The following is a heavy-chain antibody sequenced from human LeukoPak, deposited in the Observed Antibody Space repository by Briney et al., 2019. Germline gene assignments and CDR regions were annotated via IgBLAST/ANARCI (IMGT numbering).Heavy chain of an antibody. CDR2: ISYDGSNK. Sequence: PGGSLRLSCAASGFTFSSYGMHWVRQAPGKGLEWVAVISYDGSNKYYADSVKGRFTISRDNSKNTLYLQMNSLRAEDTAVYYCAKSLSTTGGGFDYWGQGTTVTVSS. V-gene: IGHV3-30*18. J-gene: IGHJ4*02. CDR1: GFTFSSYG. D-gene: IGHD1-14*01. CDR3: AKSLSTTGGGFDY.